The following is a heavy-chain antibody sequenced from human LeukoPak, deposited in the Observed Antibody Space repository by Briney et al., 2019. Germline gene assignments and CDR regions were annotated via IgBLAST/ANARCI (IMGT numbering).Heavy chain of an antibody. V-gene: IGHV3-9*01. Sequence: GGSLRLSCAASGFTFDDYAMHWVRRAPGKGLEWVSGISWNSGSIGYADSVKGRFTFSRDNSKNTLYLQMNSLTVEDTAVYYCARSQSSSLIDYWGQGTLVTVSS. J-gene: IGHJ4*02. CDR1: GFTFDDYA. D-gene: IGHD6-13*01. CDR3: ARSQSSSLIDY. CDR2: ISWNSGSI.